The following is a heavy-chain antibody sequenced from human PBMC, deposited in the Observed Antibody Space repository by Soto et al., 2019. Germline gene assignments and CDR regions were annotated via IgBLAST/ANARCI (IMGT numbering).Heavy chain of an antibody. V-gene: IGHV1-18*01. Sequence: GASVKVSCKASGYTFTSYVISWVRQAPGQGLEWMGWISAYNGNTNYAQKLQGRVTMTTDTSTSTAYMELRSLRSDDTAVYYCARLAYCGGDCYYDAFDIWGQGTMVTVSS. CDR3: ARLAYCGGDCYYDAFDI. D-gene: IGHD2-21*02. J-gene: IGHJ3*02. CDR1: GYTFTSYV. CDR2: ISAYNGNT.